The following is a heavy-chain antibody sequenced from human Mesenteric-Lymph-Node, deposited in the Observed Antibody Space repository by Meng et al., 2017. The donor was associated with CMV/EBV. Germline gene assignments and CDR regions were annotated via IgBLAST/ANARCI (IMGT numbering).Heavy chain of an antibody. D-gene: IGHD1-26*01. J-gene: IGHJ4*02. CDR1: GYTFTGYY. Sequence: ASVKVSCKASGYTFTGYYMHWVRQAPGQGLEWMGWINPNSGGTNYAQKFQGRVTMTRDTSISTAYMELSRLRSDDTAVYYCARYPVGATGLGDYWGQGTLVTVSS. CDR3: ARYPVGATGLGDY. CDR2: INPNSGGT. V-gene: IGHV1-2*02.